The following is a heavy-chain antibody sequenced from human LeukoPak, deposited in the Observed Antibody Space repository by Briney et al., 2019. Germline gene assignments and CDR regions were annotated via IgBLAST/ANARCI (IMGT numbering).Heavy chain of an antibody. CDR1: GYSISSGYY. D-gene: IGHD2-2*02. CDR2: IYHSGST. CDR3: ARSLYCSSTSCYTRYSYYYYMDV. Sequence: SETLSLTCAVSGYSISSGYYWGWIRPPPGKGLEWIGSIYHSGSTYFNPSLKSRVTISVDTSKNQFALKLTSVTAADTAVYYCARSLYCSSTSCYTRYSYYYYMDVWGKGTTVTVSS. J-gene: IGHJ6*03. V-gene: IGHV4-38-2*01.